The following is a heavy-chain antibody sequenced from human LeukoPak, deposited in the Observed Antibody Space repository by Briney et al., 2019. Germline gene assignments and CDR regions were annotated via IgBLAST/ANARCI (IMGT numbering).Heavy chain of an antibody. Sequence: ASVKVSCKASGYTFTSYAMHWVRQAPGQRLEWMGWINAGNGNTKYSQKFQGRVTITRDTSASTAYMELRSLRSDDTAVYYCARVNYGDYSIWNYWGQGTLVTVSS. J-gene: IGHJ4*02. CDR1: GYTFTSYA. D-gene: IGHD4-17*01. V-gene: IGHV1-3*01. CDR2: INAGNGNT. CDR3: ARVNYGDYSIWNY.